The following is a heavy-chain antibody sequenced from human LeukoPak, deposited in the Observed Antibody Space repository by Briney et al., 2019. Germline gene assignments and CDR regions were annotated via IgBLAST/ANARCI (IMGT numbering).Heavy chain of an antibody. CDR3: ARDWFCSASYCSDVFDI. Sequence: ASVKVSCKVSGYTLTELSMHWVRQAPGKGLEWMGGFDPEDGETIYAQKFQGRVTMTEDTSTDTAYMELSSLRSEDTAMYYCARDWFCSASYCSDVFDIWGQGTMVTVFS. CDR2: FDPEDGET. CDR1: GYTLTELS. J-gene: IGHJ3*02. V-gene: IGHV1-24*01. D-gene: IGHD3-3*01.